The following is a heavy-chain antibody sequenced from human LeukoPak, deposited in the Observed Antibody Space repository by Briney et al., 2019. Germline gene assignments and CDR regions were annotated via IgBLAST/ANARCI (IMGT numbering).Heavy chain of an antibody. CDR1: GGSISSSNW. V-gene: IGHV4-4*02. CDR3: ARDLVAYCGGDCYLYWFDP. CDR2: IYPSGST. Sequence: PSGTLSLTCAVSGGSISSSNWWSWVRQPPGKGLEWIGEIYPSGSTNYNPSLKSRVTISVDKSKNQFSLKLSSVTAADTAVYYCARDLVAYCGGDCYLYWFDPWGQGTLVTVSS. J-gene: IGHJ5*02. D-gene: IGHD2-21*02.